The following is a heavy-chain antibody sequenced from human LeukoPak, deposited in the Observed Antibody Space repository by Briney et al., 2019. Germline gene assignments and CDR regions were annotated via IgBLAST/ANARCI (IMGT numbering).Heavy chain of an antibody. V-gene: IGHV3-30*02. J-gene: IGHJ4*02. CDR1: GFTFSSYG. CDR2: IRYDGSNE. CDR3: ANREYSSSRFDS. Sequence: PGGSLRLSCAASGFTFSSYGMRWVRQAPGKGLEWVAFIRYDGSNEYYADSVKGRFTISRDNSKNTLYLQMDSLRAEDTAVYYCANREYSSSRFDSWGQGTLVTVSS. D-gene: IGHD6-6*01.